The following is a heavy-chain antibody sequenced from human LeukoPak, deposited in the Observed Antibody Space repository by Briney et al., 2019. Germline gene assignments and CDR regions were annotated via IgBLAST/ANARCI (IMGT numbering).Heavy chain of an antibody. J-gene: IGHJ5*02. CDR3: ARRSIAAAGTWWFDP. CDR1: GYSFISYW. V-gene: IGHV5-51*01. CDR2: IYPGDSDT. D-gene: IGHD6-13*01. Sequence: GESLKISCKGSGYSFISYWIGWVRQMPGKGLEWMGIIYPGDSDTRYSPSFQGQVTISADKSVSTAYLQWSSLKASDTAMYYCARRSIAAAGTWWFDPWGQGTLVTVPS.